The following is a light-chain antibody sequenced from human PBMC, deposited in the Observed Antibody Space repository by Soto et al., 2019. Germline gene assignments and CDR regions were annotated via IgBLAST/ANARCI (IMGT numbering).Light chain of an antibody. CDR1: SSDVGAYNY. Sequence: QSALTQPASVSGSPGQSITISCTGTSSDVGAYNYVSWYQQHPGKAPKLMIFEVNNRPSGVSNRFSGSKSGNTASLAISGLQAEDEGDYYCGSITRSSTSVFGTGTKLTVL. CDR3: GSITRSSTSV. J-gene: IGLJ1*01. CDR2: EVN. V-gene: IGLV2-14*01.